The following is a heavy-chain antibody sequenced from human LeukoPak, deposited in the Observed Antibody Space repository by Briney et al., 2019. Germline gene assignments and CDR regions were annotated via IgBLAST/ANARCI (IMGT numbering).Heavy chain of an antibody. CDR3: ARDPSASGIVVVPAAGGDY. V-gene: IGHV1-2*02. J-gene: IGHJ4*02. Sequence: ASVKVSCKASGYTFTGYYMHWVRQAPGQGLEWMGWINPNSGGTNYAQKFQGRVTMIRDTSISTAYMELSRLRSDDTAVYYCARDPSASGIVVVPAAGGDYWGQGTLVTVSS. CDR2: INPNSGGT. CDR1: GYTFTGYY. D-gene: IGHD2-15*01.